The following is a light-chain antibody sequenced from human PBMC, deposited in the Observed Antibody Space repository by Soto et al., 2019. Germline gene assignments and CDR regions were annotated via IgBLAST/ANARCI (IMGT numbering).Light chain of an antibody. CDR1: SSDVGGHNY. J-gene: IGLJ1*01. CDR2: EVS. Sequence: QSALTQPASVSGSPGQSITISCTGTSSDVGGHNYVSWYQQHPGKAPKLMIYEVSNRPSGVSNRFSGSKSGNTASLTISGLQPEDEADYYCSSYTSTSTYVFGTGTKVTVL. V-gene: IGLV2-14*01. CDR3: SSYTSTSTYV.